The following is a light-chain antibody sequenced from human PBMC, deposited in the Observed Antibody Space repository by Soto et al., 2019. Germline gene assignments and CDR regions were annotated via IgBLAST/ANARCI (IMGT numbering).Light chain of an antibody. CDR2: AAS. J-gene: IGKJ1*01. CDR3: QQLNSFPRT. V-gene: IGKV1-9*01. CDR1: QGISSC. Sequence: DIQLTQSPSFLSASVGHRVAITCRASQGISSCLAWYQQKPGKAPKLLIYAASTLQSGVPSRFSGSGSGTEFTLTISSLQPEDFATYYCQQLNSFPRTFGQGTKVEIK.